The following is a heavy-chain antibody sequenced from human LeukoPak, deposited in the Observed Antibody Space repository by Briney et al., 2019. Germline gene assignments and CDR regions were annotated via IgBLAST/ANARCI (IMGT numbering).Heavy chain of an antibody. D-gene: IGHD1-14*01. V-gene: IGHV4-39*01. CDR3: AGLIRPGWFDP. CDR1: GGSISSNSYY. Sequence: SETLSLTCAVSGGSISSNSYYWGWIRQPPGKGLEWIGSVYYSGSTYYNPSLKSRVTISVDTSKNQFSLKLSSVTAADTAVYYCAGLIRPGWFDPWGQGTLVTVS. CDR2: VYYSGST. J-gene: IGHJ5*02.